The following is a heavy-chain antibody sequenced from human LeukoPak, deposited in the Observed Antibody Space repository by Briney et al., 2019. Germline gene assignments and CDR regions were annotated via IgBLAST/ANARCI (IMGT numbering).Heavy chain of an antibody. J-gene: IGHJ3*02. V-gene: IGHV4-59*08. CDR2: IFYSGTT. CDR1: GGSITTYY. CDR3: ASFSRGGDAFDI. Sequence: SETLSLTCTVSGGSITTYYWSWIRQPPGKGLEWVGYIFYSGTTNYNPSLKSRVTISVDTSKHQFSLKLSSVTAADTAVYYCASFSRGGDAFDIWGQGTMVTVSS. D-gene: IGHD2/OR15-2a*01.